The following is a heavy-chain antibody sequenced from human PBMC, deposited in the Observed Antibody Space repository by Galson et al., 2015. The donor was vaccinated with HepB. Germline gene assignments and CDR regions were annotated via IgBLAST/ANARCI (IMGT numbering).Heavy chain of an antibody. CDR2: ISAYNGNT. D-gene: IGHD3-22*01. CDR1: GSTFTSYG. CDR3: ARDLRDSSGSYYYGMDV. V-gene: IGHV1-18*01. Sequence: SVKVSCKASGSTFTSYGISWVRQAPGQGLEWMGWISAYNGNTNYAQKLQGRVTMTTDTSTSTAYMELRSLRSDDTAVYYCARDLRDSSGSYYYGMDVWGQGTTVTVSS. J-gene: IGHJ6*02.